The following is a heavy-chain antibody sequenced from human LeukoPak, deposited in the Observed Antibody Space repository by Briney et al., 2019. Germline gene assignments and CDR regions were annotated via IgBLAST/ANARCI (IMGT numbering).Heavy chain of an antibody. CDR3: ARGLYDSSGYYCDY. CDR2: IYYSGST. CDR1: GGSISSSNYY. V-gene: IGHV4-39*07. D-gene: IGHD3-22*01. J-gene: IGHJ4*02. Sequence: SETLSLTCTVSGGSISSSNYYWGWIRQPPGKGLEWIGNIYYSGSTYYNPSLKSRVTISVDTSKSQFSLKLNSVTAADTAVYYCARGLYDSSGYYCDYWGQGTLVTVSS.